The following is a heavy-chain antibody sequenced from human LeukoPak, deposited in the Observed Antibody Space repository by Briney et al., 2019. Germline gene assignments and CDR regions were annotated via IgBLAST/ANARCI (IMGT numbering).Heavy chain of an antibody. CDR2: IYTSGST. D-gene: IGHD3-9*01. J-gene: IGHJ4*02. CDR3: ARGPYFDWLLYFDY. CDR1: GGSISSYY. Sequence: PSETLSLTCTVSGGSISSYYWSWIRQPAGKGLEWIGRIYTSGSTNYNPSLKSRVTMSVDTSKNQFSLKLSSVTAADTAVYYRARGPYFDWLLYFDYWGQGTLVTVSS. V-gene: IGHV4-4*07.